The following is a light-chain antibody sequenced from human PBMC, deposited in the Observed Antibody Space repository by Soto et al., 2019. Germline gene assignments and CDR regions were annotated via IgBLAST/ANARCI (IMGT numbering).Light chain of an antibody. Sequence: ETVLTQSPATLSLSPGETATLSCRASQSVRIFLAWYQQKLGQTPRLLIYDASNRATGIPARFSGSGSGTDFTLTISSLEPEDFAVYYCQHRNNWHITFGQGTRLEIK. CDR3: QHRNNWHIT. CDR1: QSVRIF. V-gene: IGKV3-11*01. CDR2: DAS. J-gene: IGKJ5*01.